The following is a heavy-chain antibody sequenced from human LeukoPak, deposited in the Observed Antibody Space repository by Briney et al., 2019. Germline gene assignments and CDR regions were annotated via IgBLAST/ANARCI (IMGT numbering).Heavy chain of an antibody. Sequence: SETLSLTCTVSGGSISNYYWSWIRQPPGKGLEWIGYIYYSGSTNYNPSLKSRVTISVDTSKNQFSLKLSSVTAADTAVYYCARANSLFDYWGQGILVTVSS. J-gene: IGHJ4*02. D-gene: IGHD2-21*01. CDR3: ARANSLFDY. V-gene: IGHV4-59*12. CDR2: IYYSGST. CDR1: GGSISNYY.